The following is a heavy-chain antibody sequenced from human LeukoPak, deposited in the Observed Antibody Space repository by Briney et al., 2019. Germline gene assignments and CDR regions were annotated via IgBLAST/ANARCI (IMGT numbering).Heavy chain of an antibody. CDR2: ISSSSSYI. CDR1: GFTFSSYS. D-gene: IGHD5-18*01. CDR3: ARDSGYSYGYAFDY. Sequence: PGGSLRLSCAAFGFTFSSYSMNWVRQAPGKGLEWVSSISSSSSYIYYADSVKGRFTISRDNAKNSLYLQMNSLRAEDTAVYYCARDSGYSYGYAFDYWGQGTLVTVSS. V-gene: IGHV3-21*01. J-gene: IGHJ4*02.